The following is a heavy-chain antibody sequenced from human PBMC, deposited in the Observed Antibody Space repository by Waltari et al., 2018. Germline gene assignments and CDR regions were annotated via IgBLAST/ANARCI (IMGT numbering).Heavy chain of an antibody. V-gene: IGHV1-8*02. J-gene: IGHJ4*02. Sequence: QVQLVQSGAEVKKPGASVKVSCKASGYTFTSYDINWVRQATGQGLEWMGWMNPNSRKTGDAQKFQGRVTISRNTSRSTAYMELSSRRSEETAVYYCARGQGSTLGVDYWGQGTLVTVSS. CDR1: GYTFTSYD. CDR3: ARGQGSTLGVDY. CDR2: MNPNSRKT. D-gene: IGHD1-26*01.